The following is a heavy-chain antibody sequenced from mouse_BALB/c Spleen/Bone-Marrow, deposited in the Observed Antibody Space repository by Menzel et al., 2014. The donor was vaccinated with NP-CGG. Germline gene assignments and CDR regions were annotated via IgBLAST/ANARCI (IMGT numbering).Heavy chain of an antibody. V-gene: IGHV1-39*01. Sequence: VQLQQSGPELEKPGASVKISCKASGYSFTGYNMNWAKQSNGKSLKWIGNIDPSYGGTTYNQKFKGKVTLTVDKSSSTAYMQLKSLTSEDSAVYYCARGHDGYRTWFAYWGQGTLVTVSA. CDR2: IDPSYGGT. D-gene: IGHD2-3*01. J-gene: IGHJ3*01. CDR1: GYSFTGYN. CDR3: ARGHDGYRTWFAY.